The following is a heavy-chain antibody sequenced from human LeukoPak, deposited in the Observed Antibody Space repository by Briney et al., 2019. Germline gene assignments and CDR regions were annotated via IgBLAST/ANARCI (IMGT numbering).Heavy chain of an antibody. CDR1: GFTFSSYA. CDR3: ARASFGIAVAGPFDY. CDR2: ISYDGSNK. D-gene: IGHD6-19*01. V-gene: IGHV3-30*04. Sequence: SGGSLRLSCAASGFTFSSYAMHWVRQAPGKGLEWVAVISYDGSNKYYADSVKGRFTISRDNSKNTLYLQMNSLRAEDTAVYYCARASFGIAVAGPFDYWGQGTLVTVSS. J-gene: IGHJ4*02.